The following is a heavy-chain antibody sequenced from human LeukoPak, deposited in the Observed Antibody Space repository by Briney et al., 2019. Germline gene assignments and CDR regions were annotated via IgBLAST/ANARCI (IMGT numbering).Heavy chain of an antibody. D-gene: IGHD5-18*01. CDR3: ATTGLDTAMVEPPTTDYYYMDV. J-gene: IGHJ6*03. V-gene: IGHV4-39*07. CDR2: IYYSGST. Sequence: SETLSLTCTVSGGSISSSSYYWGWIRQPPGKGLEWIGSIYYSGSTYYNPSLKSRVTISVDTSKNQFSLKLSSVTAADTAVYYCATTGLDTAMVEPPTTDYYYMDVWGKGTTVTVSS. CDR1: GGSISSSSYY.